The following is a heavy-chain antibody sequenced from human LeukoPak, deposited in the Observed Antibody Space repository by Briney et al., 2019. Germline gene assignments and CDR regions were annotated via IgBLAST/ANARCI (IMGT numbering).Heavy chain of an antibody. CDR3: AELGITMIGGV. V-gene: IGHV3-21*01. Sequence: GGSLRLSCAASGFTFSSYSMSWVRQAPGKGLEWASSISSSSSYIYYADSLKGRFTISRDNAKNSLYLQMNSLRAEDTAVYYCAELGITMIGGVWGKGTTVTISS. CDR2: ISSSSSYI. D-gene: IGHD3-10*02. CDR1: GFTFSSYS. J-gene: IGHJ6*04.